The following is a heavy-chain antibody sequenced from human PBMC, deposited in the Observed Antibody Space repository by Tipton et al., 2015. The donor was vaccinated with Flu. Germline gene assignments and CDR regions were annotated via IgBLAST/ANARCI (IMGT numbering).Heavy chain of an antibody. V-gene: IGHV5-51*01. CDR3: ARPPFYEILTGYSGGAFDI. J-gene: IGHJ3*02. Sequence: QLVQSGAEVKKPGESLKISCKASGYSFTSYWIGWVRQTPGKGLEWMGTMYPGDSDIKYSPSFQGQVTFSADKSISTAYLQWSSLKASDTAIYYCARPPFYEILTGYSGGAFDIWGQGTVVSVSS. D-gene: IGHD3-9*01. CDR1: GYSFTSYW. CDR2: MYPGDSDI.